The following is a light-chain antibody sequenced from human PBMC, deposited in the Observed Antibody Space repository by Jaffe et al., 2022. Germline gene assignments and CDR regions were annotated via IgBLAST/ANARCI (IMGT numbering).Light chain of an antibody. CDR3: QQYGRSLYA. J-gene: IGKJ2*01. CDR1: QSVSSNY. V-gene: IGKV3-20*01. Sequence: EIVLTQSPGTLSLSPGERATLSCRTSQSVSSNYLAWYQQKPGQAPRLLIYGISSRATGIPDRFSGSGSGTDFTLTISRLEPEDFAVYYCQQYGRSLYAFGQGTKLEIK. CDR2: GIS.